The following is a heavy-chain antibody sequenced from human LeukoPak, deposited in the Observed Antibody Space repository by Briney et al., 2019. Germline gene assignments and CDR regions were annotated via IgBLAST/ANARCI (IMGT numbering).Heavy chain of an antibody. CDR3: ATYPYGGIEEDAFDI. CDR2: ISSSGSTI. V-gene: IGHV3-11*01. CDR1: GFTFSDYY. Sequence: PGGSLRLSCVASGFTFSDYYMSWIRQAPGKGLEWVSYISSSGSTIYYADSVKGRFTISRGNAKNSLYLQMNSLRAEDTAVYYCATYPYGGIEEDAFDIWGQGTMVTVSS. D-gene: IGHD4-17*01. J-gene: IGHJ3*02.